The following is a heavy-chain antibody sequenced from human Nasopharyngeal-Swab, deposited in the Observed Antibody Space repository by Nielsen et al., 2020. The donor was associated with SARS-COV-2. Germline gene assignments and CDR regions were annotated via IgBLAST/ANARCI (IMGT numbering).Heavy chain of an antibody. D-gene: IGHD6-13*01. J-gene: IGHJ5*02. CDR3: ARDPIGYSSSSWWFDP. Sequence: GGALKISCVGSGFTFSSYSMNWVRQAPGKGLEWVSSISSSSSYIYYADSVKGRFTISRDNAKNSLYLQMNSLRAEDTAVYYCARDPIGYSSSSWWFDPWGQGTLVTVSS. CDR2: ISSSSSYI. V-gene: IGHV3-21*01. CDR1: GFTFSSYS.